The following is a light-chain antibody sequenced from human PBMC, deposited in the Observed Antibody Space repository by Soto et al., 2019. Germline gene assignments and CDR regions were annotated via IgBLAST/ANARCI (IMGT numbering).Light chain of an antibody. CDR1: QSISSY. Sequence: DIPPTQSPSSLSAYVGERVTITCRASQSISSYLNWYQQKPGKAPKLLIYAASSLQSGVPSRFSGSGSGTEFTLTISSLQPDDFATYYCQQYNSYSWTFGQGTKVDIK. CDR2: AAS. J-gene: IGKJ1*01. CDR3: QQYNSYSWT. V-gene: IGKV1-39*01.